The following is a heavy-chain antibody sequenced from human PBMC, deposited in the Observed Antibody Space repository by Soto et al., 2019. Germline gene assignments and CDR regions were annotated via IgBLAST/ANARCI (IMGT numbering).Heavy chain of an antibody. V-gene: IGHV3-48*01. D-gene: IGHD6-19*01. Sequence: PGGSLRLSCAASGFTFSSYSMNWVRQAPGKGLEWVSYISSSSSTIYYADSVKGRFTISRDNSKNTLYLQMNSLRAEDTAVYYCARDLEQWLANESYWGQGTLVTVS. CDR2: ISSSSSTI. CDR1: GFTFSSYS. CDR3: ARDLEQWLANESY. J-gene: IGHJ4*02.